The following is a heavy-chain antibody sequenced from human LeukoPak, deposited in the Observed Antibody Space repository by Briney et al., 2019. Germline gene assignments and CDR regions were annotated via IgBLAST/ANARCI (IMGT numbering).Heavy chain of an antibody. CDR3: IAGRGEYSQH. CDR1: GGSFSGYY. V-gene: IGHV4-34*01. Sequence: PSETLSLTCAVYGGSFSGYYWSWLRQPPGKGLEWIGEINQSGSTSYNPSLKSRVTISVDMSKNQFSLKLSSMTAADTAVYYCIAGRGEYSQHWGQGTLVTVSS. J-gene: IGHJ1*01. D-gene: IGHD2-21*01. CDR2: INQSGST.